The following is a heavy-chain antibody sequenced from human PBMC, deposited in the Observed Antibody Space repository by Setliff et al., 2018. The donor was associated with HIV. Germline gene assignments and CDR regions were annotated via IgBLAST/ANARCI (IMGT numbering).Heavy chain of an antibody. CDR2: INDNGST. J-gene: IGHJ6*02. CDR3: ARVRGRYYYHYAMDV. CDR1: GGSFSGYY. Sequence: PSETLSLTCAVYGGSFSGYYWSWIRQPPGKGLEWIGEINDNGSTNYNPSLKGRVTISVDTSKNQFSLKLSSVTAADTAVYYCARVRGRYYYHYAMDVWGQGTTVTVSS. D-gene: IGHD3-10*01. V-gene: IGHV4-34*01.